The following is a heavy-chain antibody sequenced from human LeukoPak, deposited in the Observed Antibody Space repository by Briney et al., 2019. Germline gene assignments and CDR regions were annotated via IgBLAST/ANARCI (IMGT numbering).Heavy chain of an antibody. Sequence: PSETLSPTCVVYGESFSGYSWSWIRQPPGKGLEWIGEINQRRNTNYNPSLKSRVTISIDTSKNQFSLKLSSVTAADTAVYYCARHGWHAWYFDLWGRGTLVTVSS. V-gene: IGHV4-34*01. CDR3: ARHGWHAWYFDL. CDR2: INQRRNT. J-gene: IGHJ2*01. CDR1: GESFSGYS. D-gene: IGHD6-19*01.